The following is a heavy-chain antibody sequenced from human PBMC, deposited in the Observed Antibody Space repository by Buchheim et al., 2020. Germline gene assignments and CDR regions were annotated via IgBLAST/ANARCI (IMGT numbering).Heavy chain of an antibody. CDR3: ARAYCGGDCYSGRSWFDP. J-gene: IGHJ5*02. Sequence: QVQLQESGPGLVKPSQTLSLTCTVSGGSISSGDYYWSWIRQPPGKGLEWIGYFYYSGSTYYNPSLKSRVTISVDTSNNQFSLKLSSVTAADTAVYYCARAYCGGDCYSGRSWFDPWGQGTL. CDR2: FYYSGST. CDR1: GGSISSGDYY. D-gene: IGHD2-21*02. V-gene: IGHV4-30-4*01.